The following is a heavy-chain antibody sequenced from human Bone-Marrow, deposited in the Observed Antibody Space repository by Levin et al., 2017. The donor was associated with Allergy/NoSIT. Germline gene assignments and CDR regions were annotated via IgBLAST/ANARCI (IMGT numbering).Heavy chain of an antibody. Sequence: PGGSLRLSCAASGFTVSNNYMRWVRQAPGKGLEWVSLIYSGGTTYYADSVKGRFTISRANSKNTVYLQMNSLRAEDTAVYYFARKRHCIGGRCYSVWGQGTLVTVSS. D-gene: IGHD2-15*01. V-gene: IGHV3-53*01. CDR1: GFTVSNNY. CDR2: IYSGGTT. CDR3: ARKRHCIGGRCYSV. J-gene: IGHJ4*02.